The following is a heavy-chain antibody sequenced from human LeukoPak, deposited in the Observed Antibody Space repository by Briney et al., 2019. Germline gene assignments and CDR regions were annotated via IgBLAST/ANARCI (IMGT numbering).Heavy chain of an antibody. CDR3: ARVEYQLPGLDY. CDR2: IDPSDSYT. V-gene: IGHV5-10-1*01. Sequence: AESLQISCKGSGYSFTSYWISWVRQMPGEGLQWMGRIDPSDSYTNYSPSFQGHVTISADKSISTAYLQWSSLKASDTAMYYCARVEYQLPGLDYWGQGTLVTVSS. CDR1: GYSFTSYW. J-gene: IGHJ4*02. D-gene: IGHD2-2*01.